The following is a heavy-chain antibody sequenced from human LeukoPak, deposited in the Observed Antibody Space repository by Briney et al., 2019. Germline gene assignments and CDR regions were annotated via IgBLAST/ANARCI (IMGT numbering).Heavy chain of an antibody. V-gene: IGHV3-74*01. CDR3: AGDGYSFGHDFDY. Sequence: GGSLRLSCAASGFTFSSYWMPWVRHTPGKGLVWVSRIKGDGSSTSYADSVKGRFTISRDNAKNTLYLQMNSLRAEDTAVYYCAGDGYSFGHDFDYWGQGTLVTVSS. J-gene: IGHJ4*02. CDR2: IKGDGSST. D-gene: IGHD5-18*01. CDR1: GFTFSSYW.